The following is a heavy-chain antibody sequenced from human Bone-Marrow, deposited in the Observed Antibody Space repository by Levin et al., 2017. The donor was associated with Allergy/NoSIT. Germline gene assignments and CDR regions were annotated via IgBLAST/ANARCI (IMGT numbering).Heavy chain of an antibody. CDR3: ARDFGSSGRFYALDV. CDR1: GFSFTPYA. CDR2: TSYDGSTR. J-gene: IGHJ6*02. Sequence: PGGSLRLSCIASGFSFTPYAFHWVRQAPGKGLEWVAVTSYDGSTREYADSVKGRFTISRDNSRNTVFLQMNGLTSEDTAVYYCARDFGSSGRFYALDVWGQGTTVTVSS. D-gene: IGHD6-19*01. V-gene: IGHV3-30*04.